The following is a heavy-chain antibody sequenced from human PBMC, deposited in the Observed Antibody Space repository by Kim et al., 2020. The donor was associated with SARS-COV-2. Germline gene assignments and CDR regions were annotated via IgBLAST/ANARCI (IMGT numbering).Heavy chain of an antibody. D-gene: IGHD6-6*01. CDR3: ARGHVSSLLDYYYYYGMDV. CDR1: GYTFTSYG. CDR2: ISAYNGNT. Sequence: ASVKVSCKASGYTFTSYGISWVRQAPGQGLEWMGWISAYNGNTNYAQKLQGRVTMTTDTSTSTAYMELRSLRSDDTAVYYCARGHVSSLLDYYYYYGMDVWGQGTTVTVSS. V-gene: IGHV1-18*01. J-gene: IGHJ6*02.